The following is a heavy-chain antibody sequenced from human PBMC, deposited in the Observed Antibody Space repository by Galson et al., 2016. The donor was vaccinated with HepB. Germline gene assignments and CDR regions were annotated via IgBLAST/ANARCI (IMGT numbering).Heavy chain of an antibody. D-gene: IGHD3-3*01. CDR3: ARAFGVVTYFYGMDV. J-gene: IGHJ6*02. CDR1: GFTFDDYV. V-gene: IGHV3-9*01. Sequence: SLRLSCAASGFTFDDYVMHWVRQAPGKGLEWVSGISGNSGSIAYADSVKGRFTISRDTAKKSLYLQMNSLRAEDTALYYCARAFGVVTYFYGMDVWGQGTTVTVSS. CDR2: ISGNSGSI.